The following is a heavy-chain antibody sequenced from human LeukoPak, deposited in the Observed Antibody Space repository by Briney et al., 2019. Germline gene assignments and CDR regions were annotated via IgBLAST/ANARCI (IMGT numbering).Heavy chain of an antibody. V-gene: IGHV3-7*01. D-gene: IGHD7-27*01. J-gene: IGHJ4*02. CDR2: IKEDGSEK. CDR3: ARDYTGGWNDY. Sequence: PGGSVRLSCAAAGFTFSRYWMSWVRQATGKGLECVAKIKEDGSEKHYVDSVKGRFTISRDNAKNSLYLQMNSLRAEDTAVYYCARDYTGGWNDYWGQGTLVTVSS. CDR1: GFTFSRYW.